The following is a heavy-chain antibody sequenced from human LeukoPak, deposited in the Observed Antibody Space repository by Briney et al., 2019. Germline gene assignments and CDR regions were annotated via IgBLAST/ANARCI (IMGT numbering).Heavy chain of an antibody. D-gene: IGHD3-22*01. CDR1: GYTFTSYG. J-gene: IGHJ4*02. Sequence: ASVKVSCKASGYTFTSYGISWVRQAPGQGLEWMGWISAYNGNTNYAQKLQGRVTMTTDTSTSTAYMELRSLRSDDTAVYYCARTSPVVIRAEYYFDYWGQGTLVTVSS. CDR3: ARTSPVVIRAEYYFDY. V-gene: IGHV1-18*01. CDR2: ISAYNGNT.